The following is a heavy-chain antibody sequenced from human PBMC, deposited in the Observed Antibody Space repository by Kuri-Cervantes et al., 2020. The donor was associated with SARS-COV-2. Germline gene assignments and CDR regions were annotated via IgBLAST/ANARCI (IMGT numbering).Heavy chain of an antibody. J-gene: IGHJ5*02. CDR2: IIPIFGIA. Sequence: SVKVSCKASGGTFSSYAISWVRQAPGQGLEWMGGIIPIFGIANYAQKFQGRVTITADKSTSTAYMELSSLRSEDTAVYYCAAQYYYDSSGYLNWFDPWGQGTLVTVSS. CDR3: AAQYYYDSSGYLNWFDP. CDR1: GGTFSSYA. V-gene: IGHV1-69*10. D-gene: IGHD3-22*01.